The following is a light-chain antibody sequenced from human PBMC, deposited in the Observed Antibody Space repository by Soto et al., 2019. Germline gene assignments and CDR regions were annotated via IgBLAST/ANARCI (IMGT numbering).Light chain of an antibody. V-gene: IGKV3-20*01. CDR1: QSVDSNY. CDR3: QQYGRSPYT. CDR2: GAS. Sequence: ETVVTQSPGTLSLSPGERATLSCRASQSVDSNYLAWYQQKPGQAPRLLIYGASTRATGIPDRFSGSGSGTDFTLTIRRLEPEDFAVYYWQQYGRSPYTFGQGTKLEIK. J-gene: IGKJ2*01.